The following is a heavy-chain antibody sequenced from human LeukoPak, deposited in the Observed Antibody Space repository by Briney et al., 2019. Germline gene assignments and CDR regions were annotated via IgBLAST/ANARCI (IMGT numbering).Heavy chain of an antibody. CDR2: ISSSSSYI. CDR1: GFTFSSYS. CDR3: ARDRIAVAGWFDP. V-gene: IGHV3-21*01. D-gene: IGHD6-19*01. Sequence: GRSLRLSCAASGFTFSSYSMNWVRQAPGKGLEWVSSISSSSSYIYYADSVKGRFTISRDNAKNSLYLQMNSLRAEDTAVYYCARDRIAVAGWFDPWGQGTLVTVSS. J-gene: IGHJ5*02.